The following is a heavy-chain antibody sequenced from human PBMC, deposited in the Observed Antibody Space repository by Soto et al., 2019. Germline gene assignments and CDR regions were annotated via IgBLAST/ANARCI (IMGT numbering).Heavy chain of an antibody. CDR3: ATPSSSPRYYYYGMDG. CDR2: FNPEDAET. V-gene: IGHV1-24*01. J-gene: IGHJ6*02. Sequence: QVQLVQSGAEVKKPGASVKVSCKVSGYTLTELSMHWVRQAPGKGLEWMGGFNPEDAETIYAQKFQGRVTMTEDTSTDTAYMELSSLRSEDTAVYYCATPSSSPRYYYYGMDGWGQGNTVTVSS. D-gene: IGHD6-13*01. CDR1: GYTLTELS.